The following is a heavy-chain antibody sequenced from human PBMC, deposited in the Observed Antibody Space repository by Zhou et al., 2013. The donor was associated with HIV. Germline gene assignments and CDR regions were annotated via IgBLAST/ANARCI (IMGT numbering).Heavy chain of an antibody. D-gene: IGHD6-6*01. J-gene: IGHJ2*01. V-gene: IGHV1-3*01. CDR2: INAGNGNT. CDR3: AREGSQYGSSSHNWYFDL. Sequence: QVQLVQSGAEVKKPGASVKVSCKASGYTFTSYAMHWVRQAPGQRLEWMGWINAGNGNTKYSQKFQGWVTMTRDTSISTAYMELSRLRSDDRAVYYCAREGSQYGSSSHNWYFDLWGRGTLVTVSS. CDR1: GYTFTSYA.